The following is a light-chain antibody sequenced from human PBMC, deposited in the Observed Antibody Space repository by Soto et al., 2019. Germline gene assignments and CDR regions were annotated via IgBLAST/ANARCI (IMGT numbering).Light chain of an antibody. CDR1: SSDVGSYNL. CDR3: CSYAGRATYV. V-gene: IGLV2-23*02. Sequence: QSALTQPASVSGSPGQSITISCTGPSSDVGSYNLVSWYQQYPGKAPKLIIFEVFKRPSGVSHRFSGSKSGNTASLTISGLQAEDEANSYCCSYAGRATYVFGGGTKLTVL. J-gene: IGLJ2*01. CDR2: EVF.